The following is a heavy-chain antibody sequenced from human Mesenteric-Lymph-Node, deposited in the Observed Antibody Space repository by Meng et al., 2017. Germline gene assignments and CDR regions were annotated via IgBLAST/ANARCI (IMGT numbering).Heavy chain of an antibody. CDR1: GFSLITSGVS. Sequence: SGPTLVKPTQTLTLTCTFSGFSLITSGVSVGWIRQPPGKALEWLALIYWNDDKRYSPSLKSRLTITKDTSKNQVVLTMTNMDPVDTATYYCAHKVLSTVTTVFFDYWGQGTLVTVSS. J-gene: IGHJ4*02. D-gene: IGHD4-11*01. V-gene: IGHV2-5*01. CDR2: IYWNDDK. CDR3: AHKVLSTVTTVFFDY.